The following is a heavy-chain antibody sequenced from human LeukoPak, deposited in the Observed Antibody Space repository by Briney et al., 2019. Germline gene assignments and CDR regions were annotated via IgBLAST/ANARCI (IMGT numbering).Heavy chain of an antibody. J-gene: IGHJ4*02. CDR3: ASLRFGTTHDY. V-gene: IGHV3-30-3*01. D-gene: IGHD1-1*01. CDR2: ISYDGSNK. Sequence: GGSLRLSCAASGFTFSSYAMRWVRQAPGKGPGWVAVISYDGSNKYYADSVKGRFTISRDNSKNTLYLQMNSLRAEDTAVYYCASLRFGTTHDYWGQGTLVTVSS. CDR1: GFTFSSYA.